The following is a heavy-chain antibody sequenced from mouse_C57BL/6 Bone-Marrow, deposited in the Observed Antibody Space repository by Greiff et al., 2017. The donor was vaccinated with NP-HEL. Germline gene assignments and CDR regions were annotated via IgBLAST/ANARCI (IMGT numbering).Heavy chain of an antibody. J-gene: IGHJ3*01. CDR2: IDPSDSYP. V-gene: IGHV1-59*01. CDR3: ARDYYGSSGAY. Sequence: QVQLQQPGAELVRPGTSVKLSCKASGYTFTSYWMHWVKQRPGQGLEWIGVIDPSDSYPNYNQKFKGKATLTVDTSSSTAYMQLSSLTSEDSAVYYCARDYYGSSGAYWGQGTLVTVSA. CDR1: GYTFTSYW. D-gene: IGHD1-1*01.